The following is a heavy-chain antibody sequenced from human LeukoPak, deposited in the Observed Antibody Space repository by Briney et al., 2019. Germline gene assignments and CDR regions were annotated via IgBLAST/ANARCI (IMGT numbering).Heavy chain of an antibody. V-gene: IGHV3-72*01. Sequence: GGSLRLSCAASGFTFSDHYMDWVRQAPGKGLEWVGRSRNRAKSYTTDYAASVRGRFTISRDDSQNSLYLRMRSLKTEDTAVYHCVRVAYTSDWHFDSWGQGTLVTVSS. CDR3: VRVAYTSDWHFDS. D-gene: IGHD6-19*01. J-gene: IGHJ4*02. CDR2: SRNRAKSYTT. CDR1: GFTFSDHY.